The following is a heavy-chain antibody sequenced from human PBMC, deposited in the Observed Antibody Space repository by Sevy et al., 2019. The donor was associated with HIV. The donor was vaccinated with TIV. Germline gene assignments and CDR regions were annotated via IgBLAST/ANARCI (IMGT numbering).Heavy chain of an antibody. CDR1: GFTFSSYT. V-gene: IGHV3-30*04. J-gene: IGHJ6*02. CDR3: ARDGLGGFAQTLDV. CDR2: ISYDGSNK. Sequence: GGSLRLSCAAFGFTFSSYTMHWVRQAPGKGLGWVAVISYDGSNKYYADSVKGRFTISRDNSKNTLYLQMNSLRAEDTAVYYCARDGLGGFAQTLDVWGQGTTVTVSS. D-gene: IGHD3-16*01.